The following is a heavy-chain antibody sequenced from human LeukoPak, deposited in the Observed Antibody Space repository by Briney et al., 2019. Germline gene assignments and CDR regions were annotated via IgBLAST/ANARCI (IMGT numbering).Heavy chain of an antibody. J-gene: IGHJ4*02. CDR2: INTDGSTT. Sequence: GGSLRLSCAASGFTFSSYWMHWVRQAPGKGLVWVSRINTDGSTTAYADSVKGRFTISRDNAKNTLYLQMNSLRAEDTAVYYCARDQEDYGGNSPLGYWGQGTLLTVSS. D-gene: IGHD4-23*01. V-gene: IGHV3-74*01. CDR1: GFTFSSYW. CDR3: ARDQEDYGGNSPLGY.